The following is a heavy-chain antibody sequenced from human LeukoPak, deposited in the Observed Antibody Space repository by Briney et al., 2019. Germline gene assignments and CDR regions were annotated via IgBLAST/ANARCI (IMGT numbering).Heavy chain of an antibody. D-gene: IGHD3-10*01. Sequence: GGSLRLSCEASGFTLSSYGIHWVRQGPGKGLEWVGLVSHDGTKDYYGDSVTGRFTISRDNAGNMVDLQMNSLTSADTAVYFCARELSPYGSGTSSSFRYWGQGALVIVSS. CDR2: VSHDGTKD. CDR3: ARELSPYGSGTSSSFRY. CDR1: GFTLSSYG. J-gene: IGHJ4*02. V-gene: IGHV3-30*03.